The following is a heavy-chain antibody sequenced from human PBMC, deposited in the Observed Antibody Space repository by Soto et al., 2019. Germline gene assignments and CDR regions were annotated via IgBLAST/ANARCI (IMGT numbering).Heavy chain of an antibody. J-gene: IGHJ4*02. D-gene: IGHD2-2*01. CDR3: ARADGIGMVIVPAAPPDY. CDR1: GFSFSSYA. Sequence: GGSLRLSCAASGFSFSSYAMHWVRQPPGKGLEWVAVISYDVSNKYYTDSGKGRFTIARDNSKNTLYLQMNSLRAQDTAIYYCARADGIGMVIVPAAPPDYWGQGTMVTVSS. V-gene: IGHV3-30-3*01. CDR2: ISYDVSNK.